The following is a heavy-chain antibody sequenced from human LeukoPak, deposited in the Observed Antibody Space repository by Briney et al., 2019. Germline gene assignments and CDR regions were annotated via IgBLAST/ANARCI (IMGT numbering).Heavy chain of an antibody. CDR2: ISWNGGNT. CDR3: ARDLGGLAYFDY. D-gene: IGHD3-16*01. V-gene: IGHV3-20*04. J-gene: IGHJ4*02. CDR1: GFTFDDYG. Sequence: GGSLRLSCAASGFTFDDYGMSWVRQAPGKGLEWVSVISWNGGNTAYADSAEGRFTISRDTAKNSLYLQMNTLRAEDTALYYCARDLGGLAYFDYWGQGTLVTVSS.